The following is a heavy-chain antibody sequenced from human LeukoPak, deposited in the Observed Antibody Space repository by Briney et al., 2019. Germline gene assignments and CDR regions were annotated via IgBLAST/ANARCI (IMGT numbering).Heavy chain of an antibody. CDR3: AKPQVDYYDSSGYFGY. CDR1: GFTFDDYA. J-gene: IGHJ4*02. V-gene: IGHV3-23*01. D-gene: IGHD3-22*01. Sequence: PGGSLRLSCAASGFTFDDYAMHWVRQAPGKGLEWVSAISGSGGSTYYADSVKGRFTISRDNSKNTLYLQMNSLRAEDTAVYYCAKPQVDYYDSSGYFGYWGQGTLVTVSS. CDR2: ISGSGGST.